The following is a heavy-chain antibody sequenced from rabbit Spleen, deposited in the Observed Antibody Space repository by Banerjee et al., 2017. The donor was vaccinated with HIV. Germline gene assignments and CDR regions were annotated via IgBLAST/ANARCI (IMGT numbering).Heavy chain of an antibody. CDR2: IDPVFGIT. CDR3: VRDRHSGGWGVPLYYFNL. CDR1: GFDFSSYG. J-gene: IGHJ4*01. D-gene: IGHD4-1*01. V-gene: IGHV1S47*01. Sequence: EESGGDLVKPGASLTLTCKASGFDFSSYGVSWVRQAPGKGLEWIGYIDPVFGITYYASWAKGRFTISSHNAQNTLYLQLNSLTAADTATYFCVRDRHSGGWGVPLYYFNLWGPGTLVTVS.